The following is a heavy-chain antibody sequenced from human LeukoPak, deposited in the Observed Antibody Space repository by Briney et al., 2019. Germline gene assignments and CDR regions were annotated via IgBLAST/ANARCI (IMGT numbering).Heavy chain of an antibody. CDR2: IYYSGST. D-gene: IGHD3-22*01. Sequence: QSSETLSLTCTVSGGSISSYYWSWIRQPPGKGLEWIGYIYYSGSTNYNPSLKSRVTISVDTSKNQFSLKLSSVTAADTAVYYCARDGSSGYTPTWWFGTWGQGTLVTVSS. CDR1: GGSISSYY. J-gene: IGHJ5*02. CDR3: ARDGSSGYTPTWWFGT. V-gene: IGHV4-59*01.